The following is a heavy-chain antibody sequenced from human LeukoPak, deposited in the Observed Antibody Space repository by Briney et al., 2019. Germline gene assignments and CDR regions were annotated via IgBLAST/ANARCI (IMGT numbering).Heavy chain of an antibody. CDR2: IYTRGST. J-gene: IGHJ5*02. CDR1: GGSISSYY. CDR3: ARTPPPYSSSWYSPRYNWFDP. D-gene: IGHD6-13*01. Sequence: SETLSLTCTVSGGSISSYYWSWIRQPAGKGLEWIGRIYTRGSTNYNPSLKSRVTISVDTSKNQFSLKLSSVTAADTAVYYCARTPPPYSSSWYSPRYNWFDPWGQGTLVTVSS. V-gene: IGHV4-4*07.